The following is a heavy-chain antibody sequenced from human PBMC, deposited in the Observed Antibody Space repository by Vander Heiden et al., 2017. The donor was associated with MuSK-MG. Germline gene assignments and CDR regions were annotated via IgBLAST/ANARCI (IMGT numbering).Heavy chain of an antibody. CDR1: GFTFGIFS. CDR3: ARVHDSSGYSGY. J-gene: IGHJ4*02. Sequence: DVQLVESGGGLVKPGGSLSLSCAASGFTFGIFSMSWVRQAPGKGLEWVSSISSSSSYIYYADAVKGRFTISRDNVKKSLYLKMKSMRAEDTVVYYFARVHDSSGYSGYWGQGTLVTVSS. V-gene: IGHV3-21*01. CDR2: ISSSSSYI. D-gene: IGHD3-22*01.